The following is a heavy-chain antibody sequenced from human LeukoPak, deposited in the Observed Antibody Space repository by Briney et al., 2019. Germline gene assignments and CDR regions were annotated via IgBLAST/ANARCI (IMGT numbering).Heavy chain of an antibody. J-gene: IGHJ4*02. Sequence: GGSLRLSCVASGFIFDNYALSWVRQAPGKGLEWVSGISGSADNTYYADSVKGRFTISRDISKNTVYLQMNNLRVDDTAVYYCAKGPKLGDGFHCDYWGQGTLVTVPS. D-gene: IGHD5-24*01. V-gene: IGHV3-23*01. CDR2: ISGSADNT. CDR1: GFIFDNYA. CDR3: AKGPKLGDGFHCDY.